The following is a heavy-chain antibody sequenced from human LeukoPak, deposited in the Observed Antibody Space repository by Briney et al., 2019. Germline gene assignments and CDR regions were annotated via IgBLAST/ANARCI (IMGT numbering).Heavy chain of an antibody. D-gene: IGHD3-16*01. CDR3: ARHYGP. J-gene: IGHJ5*02. CDR2: IYYSGST. CDR1: GVSISSYY. V-gene: IGHV4-59*01. Sequence: SETLSLTCTVSGVSISSYYWSWIRQPPGKGLEWIGYIYYSGSTNDNPSLNSRVTISVDTSNNQFSLKLSSVTAADTAVYYCARHYGPWGQGTLVTVSS.